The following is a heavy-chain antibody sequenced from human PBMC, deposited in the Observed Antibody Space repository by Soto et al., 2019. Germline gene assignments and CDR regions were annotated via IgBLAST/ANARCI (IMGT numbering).Heavy chain of an antibody. D-gene: IGHD3-3*01. Sequence: GGSLRLSCAASGFTFSSYAMSWVRQAPGKGLEWVSAISGSGGSTYYADSVKGRFTISRDNSKNTLYLQMNSLRAEDTAVYYCAKDPTSDYDFWSGPYGMDVWGQGTTVTVSS. CDR1: GFTFSSYA. J-gene: IGHJ6*02. V-gene: IGHV3-23*01. CDR3: AKDPTSDYDFWSGPYGMDV. CDR2: ISGSGGST.